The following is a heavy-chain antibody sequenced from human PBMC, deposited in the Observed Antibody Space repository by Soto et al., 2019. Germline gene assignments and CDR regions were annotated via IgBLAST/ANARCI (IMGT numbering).Heavy chain of an antibody. D-gene: IGHD6-19*01. J-gene: IGHJ4*02. Sequence: EVQLVESGGGLVQPGGSLRLTCVASGFPFSIYSMNWVRQAPGKGLEWSSYITSDTNTIKYADSVKGRFTISRDNANNLVYLQMNSLRDEDTAVYFCARSVEGHFDYWGQGTVVTVSS. CDR3: ARSVEGHFDY. V-gene: IGHV3-48*02. CDR1: GFPFSIYS. CDR2: ITSDTNTI.